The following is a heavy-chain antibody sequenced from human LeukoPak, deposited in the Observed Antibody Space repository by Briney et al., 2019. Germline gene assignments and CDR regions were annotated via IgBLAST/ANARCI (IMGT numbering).Heavy chain of an antibody. CDR2: ISGSGDRT. CDR3: ARGLYSGSENYYNGLDS. D-gene: IGHD3-10*01. CDR1: GFTFSSSA. Sequence: GGSLRLSCAASGFTFSSSAMNWVRQAPGMGLEWVAGISGSGDRTFYTDSVKGRFTISRDNAKNTLYLQMNSLRAEDTAVYYCARGLYSGSENYYNGLDSWGQGTLVTVSS. J-gene: IGHJ4*02. V-gene: IGHV3-23*01.